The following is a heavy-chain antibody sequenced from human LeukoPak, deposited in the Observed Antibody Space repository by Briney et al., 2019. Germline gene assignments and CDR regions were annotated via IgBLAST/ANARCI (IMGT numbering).Heavy chain of an antibody. Sequence: ASVKVSCKASGYTFTSYYMHWVRQAPGQGLEWMGIINPSGGSTSYAQKFQGRVTMTRNTSISTAYMELSSLRSEDTAVYYCARQTYYYDSSGYSGYWGQGTLVTVSS. CDR1: GYTFTSYY. CDR2: INPSGGST. J-gene: IGHJ4*02. D-gene: IGHD3-22*01. CDR3: ARQTYYYDSSGYSGY. V-gene: IGHV1-46*01.